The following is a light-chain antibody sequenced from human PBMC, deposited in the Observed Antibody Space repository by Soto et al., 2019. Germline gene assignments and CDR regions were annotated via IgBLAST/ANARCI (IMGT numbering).Light chain of an antibody. V-gene: IGKV3-11*01. CDR1: QSVYNY. Sequence: EIVLTQSPATLSLSPGERATLSCRASQSVYNYLAWYQQRPGQAPRLLIYDASNRATGIPARFSGSGSGTDFALTISSLEPEDFAVYFCHQHHNWPYTFGQGTKLEI. CDR3: HQHHNWPYT. J-gene: IGKJ2*01. CDR2: DAS.